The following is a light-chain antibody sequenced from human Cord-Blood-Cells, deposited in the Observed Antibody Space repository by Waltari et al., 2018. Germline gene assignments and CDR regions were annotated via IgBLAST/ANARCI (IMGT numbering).Light chain of an antibody. Sequence: NFMLTQSHSVSESPGKTVTISCTRSSGSIASNYGQWYQQRPGSAPTTVIYEDNQRPSGVPDRFSGSIDSSSNSASLTISGLKTEDEADYYCQSYDSSNRVFGGGTKLTVL. J-gene: IGLJ3*02. CDR3: QSYDSSNRV. CDR2: EDN. V-gene: IGLV6-57*03. CDR1: SGSIASNY.